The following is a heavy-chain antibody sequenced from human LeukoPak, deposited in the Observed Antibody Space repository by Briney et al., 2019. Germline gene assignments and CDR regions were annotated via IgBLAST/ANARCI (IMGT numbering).Heavy chain of an antibody. V-gene: IGHV4-4*07. CDR1: GGSISSYY. J-gene: IGHJ4*02. Sequence: SETLSLTCTVSGGSISSYYWNWIRQPAGKGLEWIGRIYTSGSTNYNPSLKSRVSMSVDTSKDQFSLKLSSVTAADTAVYYCARDITGYYDSSGYSDYWGQGTLVTVSS. D-gene: IGHD3-22*01. CDR3: ARDITGYYDSSGYSDY. CDR2: IYTSGST.